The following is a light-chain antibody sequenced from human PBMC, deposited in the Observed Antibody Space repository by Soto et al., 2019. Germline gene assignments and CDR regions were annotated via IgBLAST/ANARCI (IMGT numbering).Light chain of an antibody. J-gene: IGKJ4*01. Sequence: EIVLTQSPATLSLSPGERATLSCRATQSVENYLAWYQQKPGQAPRLLLYDASNRATGIPPRFSGSGSGTVFTLTISSLEPEDSAVYYCQQRSNWPLTFGGGTNVEIK. CDR3: QQRSNWPLT. CDR2: DAS. V-gene: IGKV3-11*01. CDR1: QSVENY.